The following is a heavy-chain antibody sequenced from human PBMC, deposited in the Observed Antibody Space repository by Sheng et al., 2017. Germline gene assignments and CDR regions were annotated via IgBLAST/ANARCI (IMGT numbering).Heavy chain of an antibody. V-gene: IGHV3-23*04. CDR3: AKGRLHSSGADAFDF. CDR2: ISGSSANI. D-gene: IGHD3-22*01. CDR1: GFTFSTYA. Sequence: EVQLVESGGGLAQPGGSLSLSCAASGFTFSTYAMSWVRQAPGKGLEWVSAISGSSANIYYADSVKGRFTISRDNTKNTLYLQMNSLRAEDTAVYYCAKGRLHSSGADAFDFWGQGTRVTVSS. J-gene: IGHJ3*01.